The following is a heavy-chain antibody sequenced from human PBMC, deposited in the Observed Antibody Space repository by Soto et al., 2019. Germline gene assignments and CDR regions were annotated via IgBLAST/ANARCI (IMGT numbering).Heavy chain of an antibody. J-gene: IGHJ4*02. V-gene: IGHV3-30*18. Sequence: GGSLRLSCAASGFTFSSYGMHWVRQAPGKGLEWVAVISYDGSNKYYADSVKGRFTISRDNSKNTLYLQMNSLRAEDTAVYYCAKDRGRIAGYFDYWGQGTLVTVSS. CDR1: GFTFSSYG. CDR3: AKDRGRIAGYFDY. CDR2: ISYDGSNK. D-gene: IGHD6-13*01.